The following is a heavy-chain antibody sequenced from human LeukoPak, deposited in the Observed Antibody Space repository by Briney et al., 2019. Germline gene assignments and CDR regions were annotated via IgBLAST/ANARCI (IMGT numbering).Heavy chain of an antibody. V-gene: IGHV4-4*07. D-gene: IGHD3-16*01. CDR3: ARLSSQAFDI. CDR1: GGSISSYY. CDR2: IYASGST. J-gene: IGHJ3*02. Sequence: SETLSLTCTVSGGSISSYYWSWIRQPAGKGLEWLGRIYASGSTNYNPSLKRRVTMSVDTSQNQFFLKVNSVTAADTAVYYCARLSSQAFDIWGQGTMVTVSS.